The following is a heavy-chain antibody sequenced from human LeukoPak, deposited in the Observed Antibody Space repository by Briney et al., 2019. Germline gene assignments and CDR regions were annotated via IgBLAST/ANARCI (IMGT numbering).Heavy chain of an antibody. D-gene: IGHD2-15*01. J-gene: IGHJ4*02. V-gene: IGHV3-30*04. CDR3: ARASKAAYCSGGSCYHFDY. CDR2: ISYDGNNK. Sequence: GRSLRLSCAASGFTFSSYAMHWVRQAAGKGLEWVAVISYDGNNKYYADSVKGRFTISRDNSKNTLYLQMNSLRAEDTAVYYCARASKAAYCSGGSCYHFDYWGQGTLVTVSS. CDR1: GFTFSSYA.